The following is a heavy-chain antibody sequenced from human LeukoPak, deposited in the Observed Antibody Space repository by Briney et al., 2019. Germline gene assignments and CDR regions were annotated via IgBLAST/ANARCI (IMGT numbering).Heavy chain of an antibody. CDR3: ARAEAPALIYGMDV. CDR2: IIPIFGTA. D-gene: IGHD2-8*01. Sequence: SVKVSCKASGGTFSSYAISWVRQAPGQGLEWMGGIIPIFGTANYAQKFQGRVTITADESTSTAYMELSSLRSEDTAVCYCARAEAPALIYGMDVWGQGTTVTVSS. CDR1: GGTFSSYA. V-gene: IGHV1-69*13. J-gene: IGHJ6*02.